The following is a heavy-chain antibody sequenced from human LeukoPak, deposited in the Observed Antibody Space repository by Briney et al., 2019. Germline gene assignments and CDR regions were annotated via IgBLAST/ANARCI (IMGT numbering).Heavy chain of an antibody. CDR3: ARDQVRITMIVGGHDNWFDP. D-gene: IGHD3-22*01. V-gene: IGHV1-2*06. CDR2: INPNSGGT. CDR1: GYTFTGYY. J-gene: IGHJ5*02. Sequence: ASVKVSCKASGYTFTGYYMHWVRQAPGQGLEWMGRINPNSGGTNYAQKFQGRVTMTRDTSISTAYMELSRLRSDDTAVYYCARDQVRITMIVGGHDNWFDPWGQGTLVTVSS.